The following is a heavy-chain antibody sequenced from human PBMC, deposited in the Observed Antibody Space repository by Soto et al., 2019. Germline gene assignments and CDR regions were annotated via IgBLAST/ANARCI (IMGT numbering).Heavy chain of an antibody. J-gene: IGHJ4*02. CDR2: INPANANT. D-gene: IGHD3-16*02. CDR1: GYTFTAYA. V-gene: IGHV1-3*05. CDR3: TRSAISPYGGLIGPFDY. Sequence: QVQLAQSGAEERKPGASVKVSCEATGYTFTAYAMHWVRQAPGQSLEWMGWINPANANTKYLRKFQGRLTXTXXTSANRVHMELSSLISEDTAVYYCTRSAISPYGGLIGPFDYWGQGNLVTVSS.